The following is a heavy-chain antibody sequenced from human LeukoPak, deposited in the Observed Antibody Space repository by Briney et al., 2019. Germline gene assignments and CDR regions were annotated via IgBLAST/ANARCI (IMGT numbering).Heavy chain of an antibody. CDR3: ARVPTNRHSSSRYFDY. V-gene: IGHV4-59*01. J-gene: IGHJ4*02. D-gene: IGHD6-13*01. CDR1: GGSISSYY. CDR2: IYYSGST. Sequence: SETLSLTCTVSGGSISSYYWSWIRQPPGKGLEWIGYIYYSGSTNYNPSLKSRVTISVDTSKNQFSLKLSSVTAADTAVYYCARVPTNRHSSSRYFDYWGQGTLVTVSS.